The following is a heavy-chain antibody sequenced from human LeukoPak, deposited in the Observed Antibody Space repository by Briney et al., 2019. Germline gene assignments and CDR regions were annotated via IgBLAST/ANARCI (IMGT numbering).Heavy chain of an antibody. CDR1: GFIVSSNY. Sequence: GGSLRLSCAASGFIVSSNYMSWVRQAPGKGLEWVSIISRGGSIYYADSVKGRLTISRENSKNTVYLQMNSLRGEDTAMYYCARVGTGTSGYFDYWGQGALVTVSS. D-gene: IGHD2-8*01. CDR3: ARVGTGTSGYFDY. V-gene: IGHV3-53*01. J-gene: IGHJ4*02. CDR2: ISRGGSI.